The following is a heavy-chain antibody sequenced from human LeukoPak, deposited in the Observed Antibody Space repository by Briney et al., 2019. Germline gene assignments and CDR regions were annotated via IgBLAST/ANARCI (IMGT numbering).Heavy chain of an antibody. CDR3: ARGRRDGYNLGY. J-gene: IGHJ4*02. V-gene: IGHV3-74*01. CDR2: INSDGTST. D-gene: IGHD5-24*01. CDR1: GFTFSSYW. Sequence: GGSLRLSCAASGFTFSSYWVHWVRQAAGKGLLWVSRINSDGTSTSHADFVKGRFTISRDISKNTLSLQMNSLRAEDTAVYYCARGRRDGYNLGYWGQGTLVAVSS.